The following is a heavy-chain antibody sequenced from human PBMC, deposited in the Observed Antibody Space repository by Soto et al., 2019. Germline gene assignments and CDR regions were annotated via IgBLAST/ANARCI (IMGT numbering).Heavy chain of an antibody. CDR2: ISAYNGNT. J-gene: IGHJ3*02. CDR1: GYTFTSYG. V-gene: IGHV1-18*01. D-gene: IGHD3-3*01. Sequence: ASVKGSCKASGYTFTSYGISWVRQAPGRGLEWMGWISAYNGNTNYAQKLQGRVTMTTDTSTSTAYMELRSLRSDDAAVYYCARGFELEWLPKGDAFDIWGQGTMVTVSS. CDR3: ARGFELEWLPKGDAFDI.